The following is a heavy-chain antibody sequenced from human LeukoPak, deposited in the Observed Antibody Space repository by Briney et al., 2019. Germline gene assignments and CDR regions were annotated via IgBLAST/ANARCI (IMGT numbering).Heavy chain of an antibody. CDR2: IYYSGST. V-gene: IGHV4-39*01. CDR1: GGSISSSSYY. Sequence: SETLSLTCTVSGGSISSSSYYWGWIRQPPGKGLEWIGSIYYSGSTYYNPSLKSRVTISVDTSKNQFSLKLSSVTAADTAVYYCARHLRGSPGGPFDYWGQGTLVTVSS. D-gene: IGHD1-26*01. CDR3: ARHLRGSPGGPFDY. J-gene: IGHJ4*02.